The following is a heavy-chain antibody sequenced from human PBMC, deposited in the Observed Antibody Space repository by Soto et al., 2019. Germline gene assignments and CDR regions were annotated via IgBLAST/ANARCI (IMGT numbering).Heavy chain of an antibody. CDR3: ARHTEYDILTRGGWFDP. V-gene: IGHV4-39*01. CDR1: GGSISSSSYY. CDR2: IYYSGST. D-gene: IGHD3-9*01. Sequence: QLQLQESGPGLVKPSETLSLTCTVSGGSISSSSYYWGWIRQPPGKGLEWIGSIYYSGSTYYNPSLTSRVTISVDTSKNQFSLKLSSVTAADTAVYYCARHTEYDILTRGGWFDPWGQGTLVTVSS. J-gene: IGHJ5*02.